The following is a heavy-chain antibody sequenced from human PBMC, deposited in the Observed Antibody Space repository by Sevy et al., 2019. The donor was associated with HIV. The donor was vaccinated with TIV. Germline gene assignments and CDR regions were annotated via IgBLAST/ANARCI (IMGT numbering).Heavy chain of an antibody. CDR1: GFTFDNYW. CDR3: ARRYFDL. CDR2: IRQEGNEI. Sequence: GESLKISCVASGFTFDNYWMQWVRQAPGKGLEWVANIRQEGNEIYYADSVKGRFTMSRDNAKESLYLQMSNLRVEDTAIYYCARRYFDLWGQGILVTVSS. V-gene: IGHV3-7*01. J-gene: IGHJ4*02.